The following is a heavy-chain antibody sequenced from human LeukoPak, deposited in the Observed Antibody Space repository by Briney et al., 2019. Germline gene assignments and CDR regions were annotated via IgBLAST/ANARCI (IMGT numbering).Heavy chain of an antibody. D-gene: IGHD5-12*01. CDR3: AKDFGRSAYDRPFDY. J-gene: IGHJ4*02. CDR2: ISWNSGSI. V-gene: IGHV3-9*01. CDR1: GFIFRTYA. Sequence: GGSLRLSCGTSGFIFRTYAMHWVRQAPGKGLEWVSGISWNSGSIAYADSVKGRFTISRDNAKNSLYLQMNSLRAEDTALYYCAKDFGRSAYDRPFDYWGQGTLVTVSS.